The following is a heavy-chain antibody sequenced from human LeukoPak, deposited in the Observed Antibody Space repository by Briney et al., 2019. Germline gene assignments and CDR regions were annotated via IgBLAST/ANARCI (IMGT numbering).Heavy chain of an antibody. CDR3: VKFVRYYFDY. Sequence: GGSLRLSCAASGFTFSTSGMRWIRQAPGKGLEWVAVISYDGGNTYYADSVKGRFTISRDNSKNTVFLQMHSLRGDDTAVYYCVKFVRYYFDYWGQGTLVTVSS. V-gene: IGHV3-30*18. CDR2: ISYDGGNT. CDR1: GFTFSTSG. J-gene: IGHJ4*02. D-gene: IGHD3-10*02.